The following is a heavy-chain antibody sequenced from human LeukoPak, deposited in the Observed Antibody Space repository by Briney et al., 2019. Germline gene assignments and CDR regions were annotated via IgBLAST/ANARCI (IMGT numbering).Heavy chain of an antibody. V-gene: IGHV3-30*18. J-gene: IGHJ4*02. CDR3: AKGYYDYVWGSYRYIPDY. CDR2: ISDDGNDK. D-gene: IGHD3-16*02. Sequence: GGSLRLSCAASGFTFSTYGMHWVRQAPGKGLEWVAVISDDGNDKYYANSVKGRFTISRDNSKNTLCLQMDSLTAADTAIYYCAKGYYDYVWGSYRYIPDYWGQGTRVTVSS. CDR1: GFTFSTYG.